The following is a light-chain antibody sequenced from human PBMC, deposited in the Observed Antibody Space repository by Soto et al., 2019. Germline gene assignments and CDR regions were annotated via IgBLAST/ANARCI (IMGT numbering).Light chain of an antibody. CDR1: QSISRY. Sequence: IVLTQSPGTLSLSPGERTTLSCRASQSISRYLAWYQQKPGQGPRLLIYGASSRATGTPARLSGSGSGTDFTLTINRLEPEDFALYYCQKYGSSPPTFGQGTKVDIK. CDR3: QKYGSSPPT. CDR2: GAS. V-gene: IGKV3-20*01. J-gene: IGKJ1*01.